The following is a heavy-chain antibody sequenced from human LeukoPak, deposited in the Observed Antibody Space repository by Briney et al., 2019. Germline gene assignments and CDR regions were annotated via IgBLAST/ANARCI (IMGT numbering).Heavy chain of an antibody. Sequence: GGSLRLSCAASGFTFSSYSMNWVRQAPGKGLEWVSSISSSSSYIYYADSVKGRFTISRDNAKNSLYLQMNSLRAEDTAVYYCARDFELAFRYYDSSGSPLGYYYYGMDVWGQGTTVTVSS. CDR2: ISSSSSYI. J-gene: IGHJ6*02. CDR3: ARDFELAFRYYDSSGSPLGYYYYGMDV. D-gene: IGHD3-22*01. CDR1: GFTFSSYS. V-gene: IGHV3-21*01.